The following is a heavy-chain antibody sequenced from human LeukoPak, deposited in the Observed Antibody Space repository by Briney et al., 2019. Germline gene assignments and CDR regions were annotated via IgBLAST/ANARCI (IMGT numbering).Heavy chain of an antibody. V-gene: IGHV4-39*02. CDR2: IYSSGST. CDR3: GSQFYDSSGYYFQH. CDR1: GGSISSRSYY. J-gene: IGHJ1*01. Sequence: PSETLSLTCTVSGGSISSRSYYWGWIRQPPGKGLEWIANIYSSGSTYQNPSLKSRVTISVDTSKTHFSLKLSSLTAADTAVYYSGSQFYDSSGYYFQHWGQGTLVTVSS. D-gene: IGHD3-22*01.